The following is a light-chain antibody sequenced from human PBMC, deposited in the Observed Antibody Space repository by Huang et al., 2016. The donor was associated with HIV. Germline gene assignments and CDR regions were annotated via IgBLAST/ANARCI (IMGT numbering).Light chain of an antibody. CDR2: LIS. V-gene: IGKV2-30*01. CDR1: QILVSNDGNIY. CDR3: MQGTHWPGT. Sequence: DVVMTQFPLSLPVTLGQPASIFCKSSQILVSNDGNIYLNWFQQMPGQSPRRLIYLISRRDSGVPDRFSGSGAGTLFALRINRVEAEDVAIYYCMQGTHWPGTFGQGTNLEI. J-gene: IGKJ1*01.